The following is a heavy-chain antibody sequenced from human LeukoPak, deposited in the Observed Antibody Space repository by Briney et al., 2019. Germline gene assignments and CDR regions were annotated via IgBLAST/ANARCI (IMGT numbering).Heavy chain of an antibody. D-gene: IGHD7-27*01. Sequence: PGGSLRLSCAASGFTLSSYSMNWVRQAPGKGLEWVSSISSSSSYIYYADSVKGRFTISRDNAKNSLYLQMNSLRAEDTAVYYCARELGPGGDGSPYFDYWGQGTLVTVSS. CDR3: ARELGPGGDGSPYFDY. CDR1: GFTLSSYS. CDR2: ISSSSSYI. V-gene: IGHV3-21*01. J-gene: IGHJ4*02.